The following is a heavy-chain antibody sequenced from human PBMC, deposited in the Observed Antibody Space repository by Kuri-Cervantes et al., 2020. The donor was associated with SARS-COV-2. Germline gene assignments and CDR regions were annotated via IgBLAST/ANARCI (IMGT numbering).Heavy chain of an antibody. D-gene: IGHD2-2*02. CDR1: GFTFSSYS. J-gene: IGHJ3*02. Sequence: GESLKISCAASGFTFSSYSMNWVRQAPGKGLEWVSSISSSSSYIYYADSVKGRFTISRDNAKNSLYLQMNSLRAEDTAVYYCARDFCGSTSCYTSYPGEAFDIWGQGTMVTVSS. V-gene: IGHV3-21*01. CDR2: ISSSSSYI. CDR3: ARDFCGSTSCYTSYPGEAFDI.